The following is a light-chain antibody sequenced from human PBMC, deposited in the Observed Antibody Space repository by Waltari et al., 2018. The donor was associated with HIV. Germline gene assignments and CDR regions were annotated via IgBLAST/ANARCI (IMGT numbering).Light chain of an antibody. CDR3: SSYTTSSTYV. V-gene: IGLV2-14*03. Sequence: QSALTQPASVSGSPGQSITISFTGTSSDVGAYDYVSWYQQHPGKAPKLMIYDVNNRPSGVSHRFSGSKSATTASLTISGLQAEDEADYYCSSYTTSSTYVFGTGTKVTVL. J-gene: IGLJ1*01. CDR2: DVN. CDR1: SSDVGAYDY.